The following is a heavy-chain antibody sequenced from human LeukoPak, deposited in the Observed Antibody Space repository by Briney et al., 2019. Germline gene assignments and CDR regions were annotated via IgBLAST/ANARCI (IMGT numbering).Heavy chain of an antibody. Sequence: GGSLRLSCAASEFPFNTYVMHWVRRVPGKGLVWVSRISHDGTITSYADSVKGRFTISRDNAKNTLYLQMDSLRAEDTAIYYCARDRDFILFDYWGQGALVTVSS. V-gene: IGHV3-74*01. J-gene: IGHJ4*02. CDR1: EFPFNTYV. CDR2: ISHDGTIT. D-gene: IGHD2-21*01. CDR3: ARDRDFILFDY.